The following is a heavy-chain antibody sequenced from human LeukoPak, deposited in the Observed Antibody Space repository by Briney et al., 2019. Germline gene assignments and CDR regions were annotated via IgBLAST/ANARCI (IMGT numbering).Heavy chain of an antibody. Sequence: ASVKVSCKASGGTFSSYAISWVRQATGQGLEWMGWMNPNSGNTGYAQKFQGRVTMTRNTSISTAYMELSSLRSEDTAVYYCARGPTVLGVFDYWGQGTLVTVSS. J-gene: IGHJ4*02. D-gene: IGHD2-8*02. CDR3: ARGPTVLGVFDY. CDR1: GGTFSSYA. V-gene: IGHV1-8*02. CDR2: MNPNSGNT.